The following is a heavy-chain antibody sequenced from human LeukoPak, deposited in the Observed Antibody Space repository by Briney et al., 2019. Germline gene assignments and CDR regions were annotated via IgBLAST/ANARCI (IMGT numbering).Heavy chain of an antibody. CDR1: GGSISSYY. V-gene: IGHV3-21*01. CDR3: AREYDYGGNRPGCFQH. Sequence: ETLSLTCTVSGGSISSYYWSWVRQAPGKGLEWVSSISISSSSIYYADSVKGRFTISRDNAKNSLYLQMNSLRAEDTAVYYCAREYDYGGNRPGCFQHWGQGTLVIVSS. D-gene: IGHD4-23*01. J-gene: IGHJ1*01. CDR2: ISISSSSI.